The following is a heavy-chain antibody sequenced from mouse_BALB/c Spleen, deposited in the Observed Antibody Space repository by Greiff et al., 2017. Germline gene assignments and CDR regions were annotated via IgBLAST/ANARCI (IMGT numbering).Heavy chain of an antibody. CDR2: ISSGGSYT. V-gene: IGHV5-9-4*01. J-gene: IGHJ2*01. Sequence: EVQVVESGGGLVKPGGSLKLSCAASGFTFSSYAMSWVRQSPEKRLEWVAEISSGGSYTYYPDTVTGRFTISRDNAKNTLYLEMSSLRSEDTAMYYCARGADFDYWGQGTTLTVSS. CDR3: ARGADFDY. CDR1: GFTFSSYA.